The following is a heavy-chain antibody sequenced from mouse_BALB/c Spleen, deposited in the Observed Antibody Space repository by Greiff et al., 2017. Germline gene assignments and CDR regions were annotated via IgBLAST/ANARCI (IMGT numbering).Heavy chain of an antibody. CDR3: ARNTHLPFYYAMDY. CDR2: IWSGGST. Sequence: QVQLKESGPGLVQPSQSLSITCTVSGFSLTSYGVHWVRQSPGKGLEWLGVIWSGGSTDYNAAFISRLSISKDNSKSQVFFKMNSLQADDTAIYYCARNTHLPFYYAMDYWGQGTSVTVSS. V-gene: IGHV2-4-1*01. CDR1: GFSLTSYG. J-gene: IGHJ4*01.